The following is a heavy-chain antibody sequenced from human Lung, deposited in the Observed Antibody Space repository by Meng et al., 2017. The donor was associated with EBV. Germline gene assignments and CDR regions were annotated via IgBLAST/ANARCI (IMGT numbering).Heavy chain of an antibody. Sequence: VELVESGGGVVHPGRSLRLSRAASGFTFNNYGMHWVRQAPGKGLEWVTIISYDGNTKYYADSVKRRFTISRDNPKNTLYLQMNTLRTEDTAVYYCAKGGGYSSGWELESWGQGTLVTVSS. V-gene: IGHV3-30*18. J-gene: IGHJ4*02. CDR2: ISYDGNTK. D-gene: IGHD6-19*01. CDR1: GFTFNNYG. CDR3: AKGGGYSSGWELES.